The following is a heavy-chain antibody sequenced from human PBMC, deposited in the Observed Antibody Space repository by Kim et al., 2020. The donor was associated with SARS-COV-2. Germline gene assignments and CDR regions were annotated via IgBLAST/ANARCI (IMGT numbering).Heavy chain of an antibody. D-gene: IGHD5-18*01. CDR1: GYTFTSYA. V-gene: IGHV1-3*01. J-gene: IGHJ4*02. CDR3: ASSTDIQLWFDY. Sequence: ASVKVSCKASGYTFTSYAMHWVRQAPGQRLEWMGWINAGNGNTKYSQKFQGRVTITRDTSASTAYMELSSLRSEDTAVYYCASSTDIQLWFDYWGQGTLVTVSP. CDR2: INAGNGNT.